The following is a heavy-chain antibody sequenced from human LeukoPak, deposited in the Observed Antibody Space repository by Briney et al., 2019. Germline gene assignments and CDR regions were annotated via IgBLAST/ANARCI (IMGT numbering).Heavy chain of an antibody. CDR3: ARTDSSSWYWDLDY. Sequence: PGGSLRLSCAASGFTFSSYAMSWVRQAPGKGLEWVSAISGSGGSTYYADSVKGRFTISRDNAKNSLYLEMNSLRAEDTAVYYCARTDSSSWYWDLDYWGQGTLVTVSS. J-gene: IGHJ4*02. V-gene: IGHV3-23*01. CDR2: ISGSGGST. CDR1: GFTFSSYA. D-gene: IGHD6-13*01.